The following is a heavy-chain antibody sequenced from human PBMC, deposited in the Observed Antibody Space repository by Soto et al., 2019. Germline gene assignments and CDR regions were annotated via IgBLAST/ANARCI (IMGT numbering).Heavy chain of an antibody. Sequence: QVQRVQSGAEVKKPGASVKVSGKASGYTFTSYAMHWVRQAPGQRLEWMGWINAGNGNTKYSQKFQGRVTITRDTSASTAYMELSSLRSEDTAVYYCARGPGGPDGPGDYWGQGTLVTVSS. D-gene: IGHD2-15*01. V-gene: IGHV1-3*01. CDR3: ARGPGGPDGPGDY. J-gene: IGHJ4*02. CDR2: INAGNGNT. CDR1: GYTFTSYA.